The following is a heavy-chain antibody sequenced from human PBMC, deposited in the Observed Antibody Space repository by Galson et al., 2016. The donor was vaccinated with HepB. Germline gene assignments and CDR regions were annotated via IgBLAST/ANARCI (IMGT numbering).Heavy chain of an antibody. CDR1: GFTFSSYG. V-gene: IGHV3-33*01. Sequence: SLRLSCAASGFTFSSYGMHWVRPAPGKGLEWVAVIWYDGSNKYYADSVKGRFTISRDNSKNTLYLQMNSLRVEDTAVYYRAREINWNSYGMDVWGQGTTVTVS. CDR3: AREINWNSYGMDV. CDR2: IWYDGSNK. D-gene: IGHD1-1*01. J-gene: IGHJ6*02.